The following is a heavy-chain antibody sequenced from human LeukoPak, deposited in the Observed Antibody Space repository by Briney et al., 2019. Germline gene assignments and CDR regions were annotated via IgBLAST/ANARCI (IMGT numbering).Heavy chain of an antibody. Sequence: ASVKVSCKASGYTFTGYYMHWVRQAPGQGLEWMGWINPNSGGTNYAQKFQGRVTMTRDTSISTAYMELSRLRSDDTAVYYCARGHHPEYSFLPDYWYFDLWGCGTLVTVSS. D-gene: IGHD2/OR15-2a*01. J-gene: IGHJ2*01. CDR2: INPNSGGT. V-gene: IGHV1-2*02. CDR1: GYTFTGYY. CDR3: ARGHHPEYSFLPDYWYFDL.